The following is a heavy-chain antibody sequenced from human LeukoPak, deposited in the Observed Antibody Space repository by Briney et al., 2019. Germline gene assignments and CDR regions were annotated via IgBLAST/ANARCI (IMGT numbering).Heavy chain of an antibody. D-gene: IGHD3-22*01. CDR1: GGPVSSGSYY. J-gene: IGHJ4*02. CDR3: ARDYYESSGYYVSNY. CDR2: IFYTGST. Sequence: SETLSLTCTVSGGPVSSGSYYWSWIRQPPGKGLEWIGYIFYTGSTNYNPSLKSRVTISVDTSKNQFSLKLNSVTAADTAVCYCARDYYESSGYYVSNYWGQGTLVTVSS. V-gene: IGHV4-61*01.